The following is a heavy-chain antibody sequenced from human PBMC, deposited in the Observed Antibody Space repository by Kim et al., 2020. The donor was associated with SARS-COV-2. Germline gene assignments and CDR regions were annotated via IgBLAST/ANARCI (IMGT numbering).Heavy chain of an antibody. D-gene: IGHD6-6*01. CDR3: AIQGSSSSSDY. V-gene: IGHV1-8*01. CDR1: GYTFTSYD. CDR2: MNPNSGNT. Sequence: ASVKVSCKASGYTFTSYDINWVRQATGQGLEWMGWMNPNSGNTGDAQKFQGRVTMTRNTSISTAYMELSSLRAEDTAVYYCAIQGSSSSSDYWGQGTLVTVSS. J-gene: IGHJ4*02.